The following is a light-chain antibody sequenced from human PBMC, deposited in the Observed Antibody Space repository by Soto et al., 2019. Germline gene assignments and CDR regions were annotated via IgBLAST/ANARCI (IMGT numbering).Light chain of an antibody. Sequence: EVVLTQSLGTLSLSPGERATLSCRASQSVDSSTLAWYQQKPGQAPRLLISGASKRATGTPDRFSGSGSGTDFTLTISRLEPEDFAVYYCQHFDDSHTFGGGTKVEIK. V-gene: IGKV3-20*01. CDR3: QHFDDSHT. CDR2: GAS. J-gene: IGKJ4*01. CDR1: QSVDSST.